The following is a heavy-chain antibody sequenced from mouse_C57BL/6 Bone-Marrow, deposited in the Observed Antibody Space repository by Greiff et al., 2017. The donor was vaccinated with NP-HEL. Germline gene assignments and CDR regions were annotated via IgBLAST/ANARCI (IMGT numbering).Heavy chain of an antibody. D-gene: IGHD2-12*01. CDR2: INPYNGGT. J-gene: IGHJ1*03. V-gene: IGHV1-19*01. Sequence: VQLKQSGPVLVKPGASVKMSCKASGYTFTDYYMNWVKQSHGKSLEWIGVINPYNGGTSYNQKFKGKATLTVDKSSSTAYMELNSLTSEDSAVYYCASSFWYFDVWGTGTTVTVSS. CDR3: ASSFWYFDV. CDR1: GYTFTDYY.